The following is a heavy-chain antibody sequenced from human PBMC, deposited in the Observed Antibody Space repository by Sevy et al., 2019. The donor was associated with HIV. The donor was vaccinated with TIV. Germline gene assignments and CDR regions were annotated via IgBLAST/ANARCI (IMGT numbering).Heavy chain of an antibody. Sequence: ASVKVSCKASGYPFSSYGISWVRQAPGQGLEWMGWISADSGNSNYTQILQVRDTMTTDTSTSTAYMELRSLRFDDTAVYSCARDLQVYGRNSIDYWGQGTLVTGSS. CDR3: ARDLQVYGRNSIDY. CDR2: ISADSGNS. V-gene: IGHV1-18*01. CDR1: GYPFSSYG. D-gene: IGHD2-8*01. J-gene: IGHJ4*02.